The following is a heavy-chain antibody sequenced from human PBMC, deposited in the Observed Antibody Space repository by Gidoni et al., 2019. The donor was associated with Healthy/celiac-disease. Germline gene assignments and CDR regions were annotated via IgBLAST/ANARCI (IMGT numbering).Heavy chain of an antibody. D-gene: IGHD3-22*01. Sequence: LVQPGGSLRLSCAASGFTFSSYAMSWVRQAPGKGLEWVLAISGSGGSTYYADSVKGRFTIARDNSKNTLYLQMNSLRAEDTAVYYCAKPGVVVIGVYYFDYWGQGTLVTVSS. V-gene: IGHV3-23*01. CDR3: AKPGVVVIGVYYFDY. J-gene: IGHJ4*02. CDR2: ISGSGGST. CDR1: GFTFSSYA.